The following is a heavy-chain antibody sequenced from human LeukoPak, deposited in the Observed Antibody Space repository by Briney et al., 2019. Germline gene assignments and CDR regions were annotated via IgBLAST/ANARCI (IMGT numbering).Heavy chain of an antibody. CDR1: GFTFSTYW. Sequence: GGSLRLSCAASGFTFSTYWMHWVRQAPGKGLVWVSRIKSDGSTNYADSVKGRFTISRDNAKNTVSLQMNSLRPEDTGVYYCARAPSEIGGYYPEYFRHWGQGTLVAVSS. J-gene: IGHJ1*01. CDR3: ARAPSEIGGYYPEYFRH. D-gene: IGHD3-22*01. CDR2: IKSDGST. V-gene: IGHV3-74*01.